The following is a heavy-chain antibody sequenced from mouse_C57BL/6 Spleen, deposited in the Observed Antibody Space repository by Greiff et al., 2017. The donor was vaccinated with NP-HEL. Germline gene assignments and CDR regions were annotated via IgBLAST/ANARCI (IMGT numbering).Heavy chain of an antibody. V-gene: IGHV1-62-2*01. D-gene: IGHD1-1*01. CDR3: ARHEEDGSGFFYWYFDV. Sequence: VKLMESGAELVKPGASVKLSCKASGYTFTEYTIHWVKQRSGQGLEWIGWFYPGSGSIKYNEKFKDKATLTADKSSSTVYMELSRLTSEDSAVYFCARHEEDGSGFFYWYFDVWGTGTTVTVSS. CDR1: GYTFTEYT. J-gene: IGHJ1*03. CDR2: FYPGSGSI.